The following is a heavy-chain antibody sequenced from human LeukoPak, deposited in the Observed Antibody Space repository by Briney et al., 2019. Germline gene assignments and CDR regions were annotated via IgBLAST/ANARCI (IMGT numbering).Heavy chain of an antibody. D-gene: IGHD3-16*01. Sequence: GRSLRLSCAASGFTFDDYAMHWVRQAPGKGLEWVSGISWNSGSIGYADSVKGRFTISRDNAENSLYLQMNSLRAEDTALYYCAKVGLRSDAFDIWGQGTMVTVSS. J-gene: IGHJ3*02. CDR2: ISWNSGSI. CDR3: AKVGLRSDAFDI. CDR1: GFTFDDYA. V-gene: IGHV3-9*01.